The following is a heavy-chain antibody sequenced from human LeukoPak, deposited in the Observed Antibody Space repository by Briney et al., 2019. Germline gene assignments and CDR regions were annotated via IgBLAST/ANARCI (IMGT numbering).Heavy chain of an antibody. D-gene: IGHD5-24*01. J-gene: IGHJ4*02. CDR1: GGSISSYY. CDR3: ARESRRDGYKFDY. V-gene: IGHV4-59*01. Sequence: SETLSLTCTVSGGSISSYYWSWIRQHPGKGLEWIGYIYSSGNTNYNPSLKSRLTISVDTSKNQFSLKLSSVTAADTAVYYCARESRRDGYKFDYWGQGTLVTVSS. CDR2: IYSSGNT.